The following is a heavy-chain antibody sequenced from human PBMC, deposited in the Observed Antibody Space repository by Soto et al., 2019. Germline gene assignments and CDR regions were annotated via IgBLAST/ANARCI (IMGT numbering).Heavy chain of an antibody. V-gene: IGHV1-8*01. J-gene: IGHJ3*02. CDR1: EYTFANYD. Sequence: GASVKVSCKASEYTFANYDINWVRQASGQGLEWMGWMNPNTGKTGYAQKFQGRVTMTRDTSIDTAYMELTSLRSEDTAVYYCARAYYDILTGYYPDAFDIWGQGTMVTVSS. CDR3: ARAYYDILTGYYPDAFDI. CDR2: MNPNTGKT. D-gene: IGHD3-9*01.